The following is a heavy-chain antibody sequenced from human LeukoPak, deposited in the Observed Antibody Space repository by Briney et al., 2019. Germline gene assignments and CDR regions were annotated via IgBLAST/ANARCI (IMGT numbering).Heavy chain of an antibody. Sequence: PGRSLRLSCAASGFTFSNYGMHWVRQAPGKGLEWVAVLSSDGSNKYCADSVKGRFTISRDNAKNTLYLQMNSLIAEDTAVYFCTRAGYSSGFDSWGQGTLVTVSS. CDR1: GFTFSNYG. CDR2: LSSDGSNK. D-gene: IGHD6-19*01. J-gene: IGHJ5*01. V-gene: IGHV3-30*03. CDR3: TRAGYSSGFDS.